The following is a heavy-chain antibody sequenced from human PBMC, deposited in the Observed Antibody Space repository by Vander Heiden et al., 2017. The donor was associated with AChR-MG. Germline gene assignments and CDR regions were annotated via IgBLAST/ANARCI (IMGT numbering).Heavy chain of an antibody. V-gene: IGHV3-30-3*01. Sequence: QVHLADSGGGVVQPARSLRPSCPPSGFPFRDYALHWVPHAPGKGLEGLAVISYDGGKQDDADSVKGRFTISRDNSNNILYWEVDSLRPDDTARYFCARGTKVTTGNWFDPWGQGTLVTVSS. CDR2: ISYDGGKQ. D-gene: IGHD4-17*01. CDR1: GFPFRDYA. J-gene: IGHJ5*02. CDR3: ARGTKVTTGNWFDP.